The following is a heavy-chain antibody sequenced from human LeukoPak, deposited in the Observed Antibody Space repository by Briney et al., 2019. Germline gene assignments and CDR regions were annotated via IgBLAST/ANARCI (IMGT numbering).Heavy chain of an antibody. CDR2: IGSSGEIE. V-gene: IGHV3-23*01. D-gene: IGHD6-19*01. CDR3: AKGYSSGWTPFDY. J-gene: IGHJ4*02. Sequence: GGSLRLSCEASGLILRGHAMSWVRQAPGKGLEWVSGIGSSGEIERYADSVKGRFTISRDNFRNTVYLEMRSLRPEDTAVYYCAKGYSSGWTPFDYWGQGTQVTVSS. CDR1: GLILRGHA.